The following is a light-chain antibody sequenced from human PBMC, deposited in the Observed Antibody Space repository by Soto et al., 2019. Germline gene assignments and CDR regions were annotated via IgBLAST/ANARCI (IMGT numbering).Light chain of an antibody. V-gene: IGLV1-40*01. CDR3: QSYDSSLSGVV. CDR2: GNS. CDR1: SSNIGAGYD. J-gene: IGLJ2*01. Sequence: QSVLTQPPSVSGAPGQRVTISCTGSSSNIGAGYDVHWYQQLPGTAPKLLIYGNSNRPSGVPDRFSGSKSGTSASLAITGPKAEDEADYYCQSYDSSLSGVVCGGGTKLTVL.